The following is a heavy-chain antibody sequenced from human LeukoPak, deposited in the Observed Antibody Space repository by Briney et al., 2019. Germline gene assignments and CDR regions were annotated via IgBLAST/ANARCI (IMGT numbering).Heavy chain of an antibody. Sequence: GSLRLSCAVSGFTFSRFWMSWVRQAPGKGLEWVANIKEDGSEKYYVDSVKGRFTISRDNAKNSLYLQMNSLRVEDTAVYYCARGKSGPDYWGQGTLVTVSS. D-gene: IGHD6-25*01. CDR3: ARGKSGPDY. V-gene: IGHV3-7*01. CDR1: GFTFSRFW. J-gene: IGHJ4*02. CDR2: IKEDGSEK.